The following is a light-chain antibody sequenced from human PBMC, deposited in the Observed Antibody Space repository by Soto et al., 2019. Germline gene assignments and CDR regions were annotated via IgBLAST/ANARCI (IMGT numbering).Light chain of an antibody. CDR3: QQYYRTPPS. CDR1: QSVLDSPNNKDY. Sequence: DIVMTQSPDSLAVSLGERATINCKSSQSVLDSPNNKDYLAWYQQKPRQPPKLLIYWASTRESGVPDRFSGSGSETDFTLTISSLQAEDVAVYYCQQYYRTPPSFGQGTKLEIK. V-gene: IGKV4-1*01. J-gene: IGKJ2*03. CDR2: WAS.